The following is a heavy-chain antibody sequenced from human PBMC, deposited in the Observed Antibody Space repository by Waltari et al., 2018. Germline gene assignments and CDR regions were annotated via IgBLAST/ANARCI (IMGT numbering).Heavy chain of an antibody. CDR3: ASPGSGGSYYAGDY. D-gene: IGHD1-26*01. CDR2: INHSGST. CDR1: GGSFSGSY. V-gene: IGHV4-34*01. Sequence: QVQLQQWGAGLLKPSETLSLTCAVYGGSFSGSYWSWIRQPPGKGLEWIGEINHSGSTNYNPSLKSRVTISVDTSKNQFSLKLSSVTAADTAVYYCASPGSGGSYYAGDYWGQGTLVTVSS. J-gene: IGHJ4*02.